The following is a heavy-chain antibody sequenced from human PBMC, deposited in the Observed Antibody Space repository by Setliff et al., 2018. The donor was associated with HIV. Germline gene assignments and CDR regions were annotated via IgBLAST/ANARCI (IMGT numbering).Heavy chain of an antibody. Sequence: SETLSLTCTVSGGSISGHYWSWVRQPPGKGLEWIGEINHSGTTSYNPSLRSRVIISVDMSNNQFSLKLKAVAAADTGVYYCAREPNWGTVTTYAYFYSMDVWGKGTTVTVSS. V-gene: IGHV4-34*01. J-gene: IGHJ6*03. D-gene: IGHD4-17*01. CDR2: INHSGTT. CDR3: AREPNWGTVTTYAYFYSMDV. CDR1: GGSISGHY.